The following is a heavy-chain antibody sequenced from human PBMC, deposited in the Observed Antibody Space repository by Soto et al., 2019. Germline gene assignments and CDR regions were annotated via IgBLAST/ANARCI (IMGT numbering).Heavy chain of an antibody. Sequence: GGSLRLSCAASGFTFSSYAMHWVRQAPGKGLEWVSVISYDGSNKYYADSVKGRFTISRDNSKNTLYLQMNSLRAEDTAVYYCAKDPGLGSCSSISSYGAFDIWGQGTMVTVSS. CDR3: AKDPGLGSCSSISSYGAFDI. CDR1: GFTFSSYA. CDR2: ISYDGSNK. V-gene: IGHV3-30*04. J-gene: IGHJ3*02. D-gene: IGHD2-2*01.